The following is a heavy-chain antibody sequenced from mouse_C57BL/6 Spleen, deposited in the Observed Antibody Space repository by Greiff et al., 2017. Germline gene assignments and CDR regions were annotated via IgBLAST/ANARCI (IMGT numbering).Heavy chain of an antibody. CDR2: IDPSDSYT. V-gene: IGHV1-69*01. CDR3: ARRVKYYGSSLDY. CDR1: GYTFTSYW. D-gene: IGHD1-1*01. J-gene: IGHJ2*01. Sequence: QVQLQQPGAELVMPGASVKLSCKASGYTFTSYWMHWVKQRPGQGLEWIGEIDPSDSYTNYNQKFKGKSTLTVDKSSSTAYMQLSSLTSEDSAVYYCARRVKYYGSSLDYWGQGTTLTVSS.